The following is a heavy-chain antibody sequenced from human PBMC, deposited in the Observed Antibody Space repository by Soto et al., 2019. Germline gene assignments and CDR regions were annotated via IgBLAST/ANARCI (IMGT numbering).Heavy chain of an antibody. J-gene: IGHJ3*02. CDR3: ARESYGEGAFDI. CDR2: INPNSGGT. V-gene: IGHV1-2*02. Sequence: QVQLVQSGAEVKKPGASVKVSCKASGYTFTGYYMHWVRQAPGQGLEWMGWINPNSGGTNYVQKFQGRVTMTRDTSISTAYMELSRLRSDDTAVYYCARESYGEGAFDIWGQGTMVTVSS. D-gene: IGHD4-17*01. CDR1: GYTFTGYY.